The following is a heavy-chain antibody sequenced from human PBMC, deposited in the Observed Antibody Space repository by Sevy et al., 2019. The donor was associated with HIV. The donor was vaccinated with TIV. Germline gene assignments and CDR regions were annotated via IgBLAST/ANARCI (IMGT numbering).Heavy chain of an antibody. Sequence: SETLSLTCGVSNFSISSGYYWGWIRQTPGKGLEWIGNTYHGGSTYYNPSLKSRVAISVDTSTNKLSLRLSSVTAADTAVYYCTRQSGGDRLDYDGMDVWGQGTTVTVSS. CDR1: NFSISSGYY. D-gene: IGHD2-21*02. CDR2: TYHGGST. V-gene: IGHV4-38-2*01. J-gene: IGHJ6*02. CDR3: TRQSGGDRLDYDGMDV.